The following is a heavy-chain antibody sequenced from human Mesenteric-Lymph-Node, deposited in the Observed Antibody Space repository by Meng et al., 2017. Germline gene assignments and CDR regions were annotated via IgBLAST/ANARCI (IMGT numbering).Heavy chain of an antibody. CDR2: ISHDGRNK. CDR1: GFTFSSYA. D-gene: IGHD3-16*01. J-gene: IGHJ4*02. CDR3: AKGSMMAPATLDY. Sequence: QVQLVGSGGGVVQPGRSLRLSCAASGFTFSSYAMHWVRQAPGKGLEWVAFISHDGRNKNDADSVKGRFTISRVNSNRTLYLQMNNLKPEDTAVYYCAKGSMMAPATLDYWGRGTLVTVSS. V-gene: IGHV3-30*04.